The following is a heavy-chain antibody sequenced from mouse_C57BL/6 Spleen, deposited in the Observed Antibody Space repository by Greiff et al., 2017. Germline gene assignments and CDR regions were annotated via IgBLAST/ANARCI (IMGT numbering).Heavy chain of an antibody. CDR1: GYTFTDYY. J-gene: IGHJ4*01. CDR3: AKERWLLLDYYAMDY. V-gene: IGHV1-76*01. D-gene: IGHD2-3*01. Sequence: QVQLQQSGAELVRPGASVKLSCKASGYTFTDYYINWVKQRPGQGLEWIARIYPGSGNNYYNEKLKGKATLTAEKSSSTAYMQLSSLTSEDSAVYFCAKERWLLLDYYAMDYWGQGTSVTVSS. CDR2: IYPGSGNN.